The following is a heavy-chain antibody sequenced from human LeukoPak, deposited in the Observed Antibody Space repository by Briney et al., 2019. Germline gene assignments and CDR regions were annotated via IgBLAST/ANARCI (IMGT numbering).Heavy chain of an antibody. CDR3: ARDSLFGVVSLPFDY. CDR2: INHSGST. V-gene: IGHV4-34*01. D-gene: IGHD3-3*01. Sequence: SETLSLTCAVYGGSFSGYYWSWIRQPPGKGLEWIGEINHSGSTNYNPSLKSRATISVDTSKNQFSLKLSSVTAADTAVYYCARDSLFGVVSLPFDYWGQGTLVTVSS. J-gene: IGHJ4*02. CDR1: GGSFSGYY.